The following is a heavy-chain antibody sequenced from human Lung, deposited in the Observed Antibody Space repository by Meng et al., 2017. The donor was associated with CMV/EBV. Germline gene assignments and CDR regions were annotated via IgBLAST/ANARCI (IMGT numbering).Heavy chain of an antibody. CDR2: IIPYLDES. D-gene: IGHD3-10*01. CDR3: ASRGPYGRVLNV. Sequence: SXXVSCKASGGTSNTYTFNWVRQAPGRGLEWMGGIIPYLDESNYAQTFQGRLTITSDRSTAAFMELTSLRSEDTAVYFCASRGPYGRVLNVWGQGPLVTVSS. CDR1: GGTSNTYT. V-gene: IGHV1-69*10. J-gene: IGHJ3*01.